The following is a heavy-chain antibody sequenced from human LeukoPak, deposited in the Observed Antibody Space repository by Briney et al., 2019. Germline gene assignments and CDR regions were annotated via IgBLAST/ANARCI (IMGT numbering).Heavy chain of an antibody. CDR1: GGTFSSYA. D-gene: IGHD6-13*01. CDR3: ARESGSAGQQTQ. Sequence: GASVKVSCKASGGTFSSYAISWVRQAPGQGLEWMGRIIPILGIANYAQKFQGRVTITADKSTSTAYMELSSLRSEDTAVYYCARESGSAGQQTQWGQGTLVTVSS. CDR2: IIPILGIA. V-gene: IGHV1-69*04. J-gene: IGHJ4*02.